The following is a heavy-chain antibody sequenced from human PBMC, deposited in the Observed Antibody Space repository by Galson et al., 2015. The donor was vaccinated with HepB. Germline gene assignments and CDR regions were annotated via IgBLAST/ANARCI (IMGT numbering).Heavy chain of an antibody. J-gene: IGHJ4*02. Sequence: SVKVSCKASGYTFTSYYMHWVRQAPGQGLEWMGIINPSGGSTSYAQKFQGRVTMTRDTSTSTVYMELSSLRSEDTAVYYCARDWSDGAAGLYYFDYWGQGTLVTVSS. CDR2: INPSGGST. CDR1: GYTFTSYY. CDR3: ARDWSDGAAGLYYFDY. D-gene: IGHD6-13*01. V-gene: IGHV1-46*01.